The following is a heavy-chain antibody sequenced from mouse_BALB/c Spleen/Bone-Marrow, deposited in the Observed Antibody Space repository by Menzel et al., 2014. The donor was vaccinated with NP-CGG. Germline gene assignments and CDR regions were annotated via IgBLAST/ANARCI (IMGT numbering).Heavy chain of an antibody. CDR2: IWGDGST. V-gene: IGHV2-6-7*01. Sequence: VMLVESGPGLVAPSQSLSITCTVSGFSLTGYGVNWVRQPPGKGLEWLGMIWGDGSTDYNSALKSRLSISKDNSKSQVSLKMNSLQTDDTARYYCAREPTVVAGAWFAYWGQGTLVTVSA. D-gene: IGHD1-1*01. CDR1: GFSLTGYG. J-gene: IGHJ3*01. CDR3: AREPTVVAGAWFAY.